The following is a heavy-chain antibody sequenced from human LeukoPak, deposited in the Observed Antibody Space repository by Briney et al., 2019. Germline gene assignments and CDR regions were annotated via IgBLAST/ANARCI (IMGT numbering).Heavy chain of an antibody. CDR2: VNQGGSLN. V-gene: IGHV3-7*01. Sequence: PGGYLRLSCAASGFTFRDFWMSWVRQSPGKGLEGVASVNQGGSLNYYVDSVKGRFTISRDDAKSSMYVRLDSPGDDDTAVYYWATFGQSGWNLEYWGKGTLVTVSS. CDR1: GFTFRDFW. D-gene: IGHD6-19*01. J-gene: IGHJ4*02. CDR3: ATFGQSGWNLEY.